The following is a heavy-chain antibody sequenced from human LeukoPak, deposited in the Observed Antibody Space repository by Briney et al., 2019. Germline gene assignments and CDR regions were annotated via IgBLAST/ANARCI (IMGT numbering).Heavy chain of an antibody. J-gene: IGHJ6*03. Sequence: ASVKVSCKASGYTFTNYDINWVRQATGQGLEWMGWMHPNSGNTGYAQKFQGRVSITRNTSTSTAYMELSSLRSEDTAVYYCARTRQYDFWSGSPYYMDVWGKGTTVTVSS. CDR3: ARTRQYDFWSGSPYYMDV. CDR2: MHPNSGNT. D-gene: IGHD3-3*01. CDR1: GYTFTNYD. V-gene: IGHV1-8*03.